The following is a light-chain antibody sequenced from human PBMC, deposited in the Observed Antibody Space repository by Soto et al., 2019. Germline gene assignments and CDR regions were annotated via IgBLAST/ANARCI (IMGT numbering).Light chain of an antibody. CDR2: GAS. CDR1: QGVAIK. J-gene: IGKJ1*01. V-gene: IGKV3-15*01. Sequence: EIVMTQSPATLSVSRGESATLSCRASQGVAIKVAWDQQKPGRAPRLLIYGASTRATGFPARFRGSGSGTEFTLTISSLQSEDFAVYYCQQYNKWPPWTFGQGTKVDIK. CDR3: QQYNKWPPWT.